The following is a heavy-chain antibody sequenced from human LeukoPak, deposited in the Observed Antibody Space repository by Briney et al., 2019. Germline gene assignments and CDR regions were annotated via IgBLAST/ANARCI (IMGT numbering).Heavy chain of an antibody. J-gene: IGHJ5*02. CDR2: FTSSGPV. Sequence: PGGSLRLSCAAYGVTSRSYEINWVRHAPGQGLEWISYFTSSGPVSYADSVKGRFTISRDKAKNSLFLQMNSLRAEDTAIYYCARGPSGSSSPLYAFDPWGQGALVTVSS. CDR1: GVTSRSYE. CDR3: ARGPSGSSSPLYAFDP. V-gene: IGHV3-48*03. D-gene: IGHD6-6*01.